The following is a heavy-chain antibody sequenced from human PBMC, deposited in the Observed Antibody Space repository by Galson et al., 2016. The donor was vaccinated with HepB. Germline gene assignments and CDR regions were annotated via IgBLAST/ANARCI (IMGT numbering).Heavy chain of an antibody. D-gene: IGHD6-19*01. CDR3: ARFTQQWLDRVYYFNY. V-gene: IGHV3-23*01. J-gene: IGHJ4*02. CDR2: ISGDGGST. Sequence: SLRLSCAASGFTFSSYAMSWVRQAPGKGLEWVSAISGDGGSTYYAGSVQGRFTSSRDRSKNTLYLQMNSLRADDTAVYYCARFTQQWLDRVYYFNYWGQGTLVTFSS. CDR1: GFTFSSYA.